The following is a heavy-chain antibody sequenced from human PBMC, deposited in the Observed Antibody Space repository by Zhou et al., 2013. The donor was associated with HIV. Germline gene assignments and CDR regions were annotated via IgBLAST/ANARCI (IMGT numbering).Heavy chain of an antibody. D-gene: IGHD1-26*01. V-gene: IGHV1-69*05. CDR1: GGTFSSYA. Sequence: QVQLVQSGAEVKKPGSSVKVSCKASGGTFSSYAISWVRQAPGQGLEWMGGIIPIFGTANYAQKFQGRVTITTDESTSTAYMELSSLRSEDTAVYYCAVYPRPVGATITWSMDVWGKGTTVTVSS. CDR2: IIPIFGTA. J-gene: IGHJ6*04. CDR3: AVYPRPVGATITWSMDV.